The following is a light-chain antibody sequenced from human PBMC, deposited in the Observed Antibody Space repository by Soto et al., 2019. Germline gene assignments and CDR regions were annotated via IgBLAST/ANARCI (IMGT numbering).Light chain of an antibody. V-gene: IGKV3-11*01. Sequence: EIVMTQSPATLSVSPGERATLSRRASQNIDNKLVCYQQKPGQVPRLLIYDASTRATGIPARFSGSGSGTDFTLTISSLEPDDFAVYSCQQRSNWITFGQGTRLEIK. CDR2: DAS. CDR3: QQRSNWIT. CDR1: QNIDNK. J-gene: IGKJ5*01.